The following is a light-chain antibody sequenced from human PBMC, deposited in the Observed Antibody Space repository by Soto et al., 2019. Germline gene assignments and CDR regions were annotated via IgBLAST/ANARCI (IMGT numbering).Light chain of an antibody. CDR3: GSWDSSLSAYV. CDR2: DDD. V-gene: IGLV1-51*01. J-gene: IGLJ1*01. Sequence: QSAMSQPPSVSAAPGQRVTISCSGSSSNIGGNSVSWYQQLPGTAPNLLIYDDDQRPSGIPDRFSGSKSGTSATLGITGFQTGDEADYYCGSWDSSLSAYVFGTGTKVTVL. CDR1: SSNIGGNS.